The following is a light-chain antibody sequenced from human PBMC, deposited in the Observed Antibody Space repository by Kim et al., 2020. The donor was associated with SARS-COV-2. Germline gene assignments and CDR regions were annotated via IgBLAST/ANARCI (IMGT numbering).Light chain of an antibody. J-gene: IGLJ2*01. CDR1: SLRKYY. Sequence: AWGQTVRITCQGDSLRKYYATWYQQKSGQAPVLVIYDENERPAVIPVRFSGSTLGNTASLTITGAQAEDEADYYCGSRDTSGNLVVFGGGTQLTVL. CDR3: GSRDTSGNLVV. CDR2: DEN. V-gene: IGLV3-19*01.